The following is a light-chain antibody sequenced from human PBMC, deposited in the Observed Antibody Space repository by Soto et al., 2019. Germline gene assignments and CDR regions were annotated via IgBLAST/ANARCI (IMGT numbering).Light chain of an antibody. Sequence: EIVLTQSPATLSLSPGERATLSCRASQSISTYLAWYQQKPGRAPRLLIYDASNRATGIPDRFSGSGSGTDFTPTVSSLEPEDFAVYYCQQRSSWPSITFGQGTRLEFK. CDR2: DAS. V-gene: IGKV3-11*01. J-gene: IGKJ5*01. CDR1: QSISTY. CDR3: QQRSSWPSIT.